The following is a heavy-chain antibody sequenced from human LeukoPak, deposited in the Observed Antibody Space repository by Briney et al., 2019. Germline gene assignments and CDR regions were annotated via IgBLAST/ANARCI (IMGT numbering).Heavy chain of an antibody. CDR2: IIPIFGTA. CDR3: ARDSLIGGRYYYYGMDV. V-gene: IGHV1-69*13. J-gene: IGHJ6*02. Sequence: GASVKVSCKASGGTFISYAISWVRQAPGQGLEWMGGIIPIFGTANYAQKFQGRVTITADESTSTAYMELSSLRSEDTAVYYCARDSLIGGRYYYYGMDVWGQGTTVTVSS. D-gene: IGHD3-10*01. CDR1: GGTFISYA.